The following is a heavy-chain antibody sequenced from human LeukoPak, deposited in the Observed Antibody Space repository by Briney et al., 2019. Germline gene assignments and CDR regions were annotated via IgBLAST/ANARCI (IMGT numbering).Heavy chain of an antibody. J-gene: IGHJ6*03. CDR1: GDSISTYY. CDR2: IYYRVTS. CDR3: AREGGGRYYYYMDV. V-gene: IGHV4-59*01. Sequence: SETLSLTCTVSGDSISTYYWSWIRQPPGKGLEWIGYIYYRVTSDYNPSLKSRVTMSVDMSTRQISLKLSSVTAADTAVYYCAREGGGRYYYYMDVWGKGTTVTVSS. D-gene: IGHD2-15*01.